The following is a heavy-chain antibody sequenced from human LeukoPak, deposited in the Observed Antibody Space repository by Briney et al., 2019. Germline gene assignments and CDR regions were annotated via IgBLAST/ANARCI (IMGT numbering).Heavy chain of an antibody. CDR2: IYPGDSDT. J-gene: IGHJ4*02. V-gene: IGHV5-51*01. CDR3: ARLAVAGLDY. D-gene: IGHD6-19*01. CDR1: GYPFTTYW. Sequence: GESLKISCKGSGYPFTTYWIGWVRQMPGKGLEWMGIIYPGDSDTIYRPSFQGQVTISADKFISTAYLQWNSLRASDTAMYYCARLAVAGLDYWGQGTLVTVSS.